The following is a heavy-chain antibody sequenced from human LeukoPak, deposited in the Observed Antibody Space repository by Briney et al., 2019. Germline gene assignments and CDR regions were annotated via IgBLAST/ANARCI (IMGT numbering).Heavy chain of an antibody. J-gene: IGHJ4*02. CDR1: GFSFSNYW. D-gene: IGHD3-10*01. Sequence: GSLRLSCAASGFSFSNYWMHLGRQAPGKGLVWVSRINSDGSGTNYADSVKGRFTISRDNAKNTLYLQMNSLRADDTAVYYCAKDNYGSGDYWGQGTLVTVSS. CDR3: AKDNYGSGDY. CDR2: INSDGSGT. V-gene: IGHV3-74*01.